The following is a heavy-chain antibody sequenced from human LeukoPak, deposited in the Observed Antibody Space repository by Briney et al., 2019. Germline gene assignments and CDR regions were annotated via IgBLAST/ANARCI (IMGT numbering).Heavy chain of an antibody. V-gene: IGHV1-69*13. Sequence: SVKVSCKASGGTFSSYALSWVRQAPGQGLEWMGGIIPIFGTANYAQKFQGRVTITADESTSTAYMELSSLRSEDTAVYYCARAYDYVWGSYRHFDYWGQGTLVTVSS. CDR2: IIPIFGTA. D-gene: IGHD3-16*02. CDR1: GGTFSSYA. J-gene: IGHJ4*02. CDR3: ARAYDYVWGSYRHFDY.